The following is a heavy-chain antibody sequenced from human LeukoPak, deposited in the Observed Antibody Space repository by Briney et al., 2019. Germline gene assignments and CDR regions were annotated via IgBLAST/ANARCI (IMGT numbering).Heavy chain of an antibody. V-gene: IGHV3-7*01. J-gene: IGHJ3*02. Sequence: QPGGSLRLSCAASGFTFSTYWMSWVRQAPGKGLDWVANIKQDGSEKYYVDSVRGRFTISRDNAKNSLYLQMNGLRAEDTAVYYCATVKTWDGDYPDAFDIWGQGTLVTVSS. CDR2: IKQDGSEK. CDR3: ATVKTWDGDYPDAFDI. D-gene: IGHD4-17*01. CDR1: GFTFSTYW.